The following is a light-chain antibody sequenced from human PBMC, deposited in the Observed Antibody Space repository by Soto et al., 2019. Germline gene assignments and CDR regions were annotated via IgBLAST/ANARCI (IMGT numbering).Light chain of an antibody. CDR3: QQYKNWPRT. V-gene: IGKV3-15*01. J-gene: IGKJ1*01. Sequence: EIVLTQSPGTLSLSPGERVTLSCRASQSVDINLAWYQQKPGQAPRLVIYGASTRATDMPGTFSGSGSGTEFTLTISSLQSEDFGVYYCQQYKNWPRTFGQGTKVDIK. CDR1: QSVDIN. CDR2: GAS.